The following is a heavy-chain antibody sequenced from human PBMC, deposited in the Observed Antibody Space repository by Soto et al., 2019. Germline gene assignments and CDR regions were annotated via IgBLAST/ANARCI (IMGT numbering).Heavy chain of an antibody. J-gene: IGHJ6*02. CDR1: GGSISSSSYY. CDR2: IYYSGST. Sequence: PSETLSLTCTVSGGSISSSSYYWGWIRQPPGKGLEWIGSIYYSGSTYYNPSLKSRVTISVDTSKNQFSLKLSSVTAADTAVYYXARYIYDLGTYYYGMDVWGQGTTVTVSS. D-gene: IGHD3-3*01. CDR3: ARYIYDLGTYYYGMDV. V-gene: IGHV4-39*01.